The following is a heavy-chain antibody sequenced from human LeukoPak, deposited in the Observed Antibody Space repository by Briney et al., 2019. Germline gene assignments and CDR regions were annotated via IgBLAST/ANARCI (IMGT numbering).Heavy chain of an antibody. V-gene: IGHV1-46*02. CDR3: ARGYDSSDYPPFDFDY. Sequence: ASVKVSCTTSGYSFNSHHVHWVRQAPGQGLEWMGVKFSHDGSTSNTQKFQGRITMTRDTSTSTVYMELSSLRSEDTAVYYCARGYDSSDYPPFDFDYWGQGTLVTVSS. D-gene: IGHD3-22*01. CDR2: KFSHDGST. CDR1: GYSFNSHH. J-gene: IGHJ4*02.